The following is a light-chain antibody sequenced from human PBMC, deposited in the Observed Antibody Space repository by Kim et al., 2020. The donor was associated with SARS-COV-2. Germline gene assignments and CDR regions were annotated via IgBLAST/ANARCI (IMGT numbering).Light chain of an antibody. Sequence: VSPGPTASISWCSDKVGNKYACWYQQKPGPSLVLVICQNSRRSGGLPERFSGSTSGKAATLTSSGTQAVDEADYYCEAWDSSAAVFGGGTQLTVL. CDR2: QNS. V-gene: IGLV3-1*01. CDR1: KVGNKY. CDR3: EAWDSSAAV. J-gene: IGLJ3*02.